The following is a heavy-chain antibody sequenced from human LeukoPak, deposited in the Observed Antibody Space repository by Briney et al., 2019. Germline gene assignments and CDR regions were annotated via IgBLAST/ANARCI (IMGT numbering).Heavy chain of an antibody. V-gene: IGHV3-53*01. CDR3: ATDRNSGKYYDY. CDR1: GFTVSSNY. CDR2: IYSGGST. D-gene: IGHD1-26*01. J-gene: IGHJ4*02. Sequence: GSLRLSCAASGFTVSSNYMSWVRQAPGKGLKWVSVIYSGGSTYYADSVKGRFTISRDNSKNTLYLQMNSLRAEDTAVYYCATDRNSGKYYDYWGQGTLVTVSS.